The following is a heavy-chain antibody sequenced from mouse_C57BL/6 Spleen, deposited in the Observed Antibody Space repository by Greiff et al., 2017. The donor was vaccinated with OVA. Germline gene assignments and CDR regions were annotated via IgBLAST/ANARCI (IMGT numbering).Heavy chain of an antibody. Sequence: QVQLKESGAELVRPGASVTLSCKASGYTFTDYEMHWVKQTPVHGLEWIGAIDPETGGTAYNQKFKGKAILTADKSSSTAYMELRSLTSEDSAVYYCTRGDGSSPFAYWGQGTLVTVSA. J-gene: IGHJ3*01. CDR2: IDPETGGT. CDR3: TRGDGSSPFAY. CDR1: GYTFTDYE. V-gene: IGHV1-15*01. D-gene: IGHD1-1*01.